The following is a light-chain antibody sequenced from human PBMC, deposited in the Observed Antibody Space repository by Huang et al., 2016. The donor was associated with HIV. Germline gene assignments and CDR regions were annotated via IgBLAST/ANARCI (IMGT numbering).Light chain of an antibody. J-gene: IGKJ1*01. CDR2: GPS. CDR3: QQYGSSPGT. CDR1: QSVNSGY. Sequence: EIVLTQSPGTLSLSPGERATLSCRASQSVNSGYLAWYQQKPGQAPRLLIYGPSSRATGIPGRVSGSGSGTDFTLTISRLQPEDFAVYFCQQYGSSPGTFGQGTKVEMK. V-gene: IGKV3-20*01.